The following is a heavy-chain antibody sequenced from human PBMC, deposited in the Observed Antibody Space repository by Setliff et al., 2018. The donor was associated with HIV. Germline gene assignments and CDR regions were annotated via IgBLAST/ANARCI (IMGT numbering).Heavy chain of an antibody. CDR1: GGSISTYF. V-gene: IGHV4-59*01. Sequence: ETLSLTCTVSGGSISTYFWSWVRQTPGKGLEWIGYIYYTGSTSYNPSFRSRVTISVDTSKNQFSLKLSSVTAADTAVYYCARDRLCSSTSCYSGGDYMDVWGKGTTVTVSS. CDR2: IYYTGST. CDR3: ARDRLCSSTSCYSGGDYMDV. J-gene: IGHJ6*03. D-gene: IGHD2-2*02.